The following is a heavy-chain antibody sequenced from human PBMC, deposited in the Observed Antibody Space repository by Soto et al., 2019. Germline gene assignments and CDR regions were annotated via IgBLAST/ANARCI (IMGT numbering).Heavy chain of an antibody. D-gene: IGHD3-9*01. Sequence: HPGGSLRLSCAASGFTFSSYAMSWVRQAPGKGLEWVSAISGSGGSTYYADSVKGRFTISRDNSKNTLYLQMNSLRAEDTAVYYCAKDRKLRYFDWLFEDYWGQGTLVTVSS. V-gene: IGHV3-23*01. J-gene: IGHJ4*02. CDR1: GFTFSSYA. CDR3: AKDRKLRYFDWLFEDY. CDR2: ISGSGGST.